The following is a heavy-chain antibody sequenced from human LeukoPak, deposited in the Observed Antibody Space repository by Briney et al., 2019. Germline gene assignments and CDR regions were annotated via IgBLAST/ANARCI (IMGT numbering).Heavy chain of an antibody. D-gene: IGHD3-3*01. V-gene: IGHV4-34*01. CDR2: FYSGGST. CDR3: ARVGSGLNLYYFDY. Sequence: SETLSLTCAVYGGSFSGYSWAWIRQPPGKGLEWIGNFYSGGSTYYNPSLKRRVAISEDTSGKQFSLRLGSVTAADTAVYFCARVGSGLNLYYFDYWGQGILVTVSS. J-gene: IGHJ4*02. CDR1: GGSFSGYS.